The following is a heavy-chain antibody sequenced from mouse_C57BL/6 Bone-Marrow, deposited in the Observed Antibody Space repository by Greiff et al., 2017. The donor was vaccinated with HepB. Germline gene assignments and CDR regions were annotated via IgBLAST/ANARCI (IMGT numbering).Heavy chain of an antibody. CDR3: ARDGYGLYYAMDY. J-gene: IGHJ4*01. V-gene: IGHV5-16*01. Sequence: EVQLQESEGGLVQPGSSMKLSCTASGFTFSDYYMAWVRQVPEKGLEWVANINYDGSSTYYLDSLKSRFIISRDNAKNILYLQMSSLKSEDTATYYCARDGYGLYYAMDYWGQGTSVTVSS. CDR2: INYDGSST. D-gene: IGHD1-2*01. CDR1: GFTFSDYY.